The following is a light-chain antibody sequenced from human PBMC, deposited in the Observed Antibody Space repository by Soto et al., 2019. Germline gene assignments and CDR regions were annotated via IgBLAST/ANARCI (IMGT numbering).Light chain of an antibody. V-gene: IGKV1-5*01. CDR1: QSLNNY. CDR2: DAS. CDR3: QQYYRSSIT. J-gene: IGKJ5*01. Sequence: DIQMTQSPSTLSASVXDRVTITCRASQSLNNYLAGYQQKPGKAPKLLIYDASTLERGVPSRFSGTGSGTEFTLTISSLQPDDFATYYCQQYYRSSITFGQGTRLEIK.